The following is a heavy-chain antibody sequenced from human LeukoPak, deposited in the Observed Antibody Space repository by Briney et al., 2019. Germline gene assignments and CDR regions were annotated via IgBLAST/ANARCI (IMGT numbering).Heavy chain of an antibody. CDR3: AKDMIVIVPAALGY. CDR2: IRYDGSNK. CDR1: GFTFSSYG. V-gene: IGHV3-30*02. Sequence: GGSLRLSCAASGFTFSSYGMHWVRQAPGKGLGWVAFIRYDGSNKYYADSGKGRFTVSKDNSKNTLDLQMNSLRAEDTALYYCAKDMIVIVPAALGYWGQGTLVTVSS. J-gene: IGHJ4*02. D-gene: IGHD2-2*01.